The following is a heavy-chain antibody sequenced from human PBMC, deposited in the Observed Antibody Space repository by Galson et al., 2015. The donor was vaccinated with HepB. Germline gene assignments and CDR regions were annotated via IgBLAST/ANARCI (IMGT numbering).Heavy chain of an antibody. Sequence: SLRLSCAASGFTFSSYSMNWVRQAPGKGLEWVSYISSRRRRISYADSVKGRFTLSRDNAQQSLYLQMNSLRAEDTAIYYCARSITIFGSFFDYWGQGILVTVSA. CDR3: ARSITIFGSFFDY. CDR2: ISSRRRRI. V-gene: IGHV3-48*01. J-gene: IGHJ4*02. CDR1: GFTFSSYS. D-gene: IGHD3-3*01.